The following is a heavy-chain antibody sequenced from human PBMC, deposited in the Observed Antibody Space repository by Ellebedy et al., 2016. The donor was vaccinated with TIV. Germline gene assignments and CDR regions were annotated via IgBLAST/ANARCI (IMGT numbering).Heavy chain of an antibody. J-gene: IGHJ6*02. CDR3: AREGIRFSGMDV. V-gene: IGHV3-30*03. D-gene: IGHD1-14*01. CDR2: ISYDGSNK. CDR1: GFTFSSYG. Sequence: GGSLRLXXAASGFTFSSYGMHWVRQAPGKGLEWVAVISYDGSNKYYADSVKGRFTISRDNSKNTLYLQMNSLRAEDTAVYYCAREGIRFSGMDVWGQGTTVTVSS.